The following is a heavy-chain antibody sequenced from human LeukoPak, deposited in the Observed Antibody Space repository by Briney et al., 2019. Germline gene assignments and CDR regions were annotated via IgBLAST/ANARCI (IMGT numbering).Heavy chain of an antibody. Sequence: SETLSLTCTVSGGSTSSYYWSWIRQPPGKGLEWIGYIYYSGSTNYNPSLKSRVTISVDTSKNQFSLKLSSVTAADTAAYYCARTFLGYYFYMDVWGKGTTVTVSS. V-gene: IGHV4-59*01. CDR3: ARTFLGYYFYMDV. CDR2: IYYSGST. D-gene: IGHD3-3*02. CDR1: GGSTSSYY. J-gene: IGHJ6*03.